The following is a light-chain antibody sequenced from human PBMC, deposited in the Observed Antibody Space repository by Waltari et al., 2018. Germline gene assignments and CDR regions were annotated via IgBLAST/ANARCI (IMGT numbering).Light chain of an antibody. V-gene: IGLV2-23*01. CDR2: EGT. CDR3: CSYVRDITWV. CDR1: SSDVGSYNL. J-gene: IGLJ3*02. Sequence: QSALTQHASVSGSPGQSITISCTGTSSDVGSYNLVSWYQHHPGKAPKLMIYEGTQRPSGVSDRFSGSRSGDTASLTISGLQAEDEADYYCCSYVRDITWVFGGGTKLTVL.